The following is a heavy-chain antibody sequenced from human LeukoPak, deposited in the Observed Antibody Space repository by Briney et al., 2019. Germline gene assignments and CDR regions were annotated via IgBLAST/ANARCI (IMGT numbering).Heavy chain of an antibody. CDR3: ARAVSIAAAGTGWFDP. V-gene: IGHV3-20*04. Sequence: TGGSLRLSCAASGFTFDDYGMSWVRQAPGKGLEWVSGINWNGGNTGYADSVKGRFTISRDNAKNSLYLQMNSLRAEDTALYYCARAVSIAAAGTGWFDPWGQGTLVTVSS. CDR1: GFTFDDYG. CDR2: INWNGGNT. J-gene: IGHJ5*02. D-gene: IGHD6-13*01.